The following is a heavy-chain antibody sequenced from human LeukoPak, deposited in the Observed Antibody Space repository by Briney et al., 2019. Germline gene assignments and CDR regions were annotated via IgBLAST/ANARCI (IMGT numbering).Heavy chain of an antibody. J-gene: IGHJ4*02. Sequence: GGSLRLSCAASGFTFSSYWMSWVRQAPGKGLEWVANIKQEGSEKYYVDSVKGRFSISRDNAKNSLYLQMNSLRAEDTAVYYCARDLFLSSGWEGGDYFDYWGQGTLVTVSS. D-gene: IGHD6-19*01. V-gene: IGHV3-7*01. CDR2: IKQEGSEK. CDR1: GFTFSSYW. CDR3: ARDLFLSSGWEGGDYFDY.